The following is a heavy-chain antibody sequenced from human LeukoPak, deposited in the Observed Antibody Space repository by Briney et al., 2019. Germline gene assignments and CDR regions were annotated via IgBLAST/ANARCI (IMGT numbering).Heavy chain of an antibody. D-gene: IGHD3-22*01. CDR2: IYYSGST. V-gene: IGHV4-59*01. CDR1: GGSISRYY. J-gene: IGHJ3*02. CDR3: ARDRPGYYDSNGYRTDAFDI. Sequence: TSETLSLTCTVSGGSISRYYWSWIRQPPGKGLEWIGYIYYSGSTNYNPSLKSRVTISVDTSKNQFSLKLSSVTAADTAVYYCARDRPGYYDSNGYRTDAFDIWGQRTMVTVSS.